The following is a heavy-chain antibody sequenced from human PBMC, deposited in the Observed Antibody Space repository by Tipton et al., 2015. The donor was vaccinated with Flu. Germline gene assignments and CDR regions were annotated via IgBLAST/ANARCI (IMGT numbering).Heavy chain of an antibody. CDR1: GYAFTGYY. CDR3: ARGGAAATHAFDI. V-gene: IGHV1-2*02. Sequence: QLVQSGPEVKKPGASVTVSCKATGYAFTGYYMHWVRQAPGQGLEWMGWINPNSGGTNYAQKFQGRVTMTRDTSISTAYMELSRVRSDDTAVYYCARGGAAATHAFDIWGQGTMVTVSS. D-gene: IGHD6-13*01. J-gene: IGHJ3*02. CDR2: INPNSGGT.